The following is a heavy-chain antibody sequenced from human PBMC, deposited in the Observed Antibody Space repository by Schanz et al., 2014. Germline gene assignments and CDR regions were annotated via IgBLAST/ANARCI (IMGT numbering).Heavy chain of an antibody. CDR1: GYTFTSYG. J-gene: IGHJ4*02. CDR2: IIPVLNIA. D-gene: IGHD3-10*01. V-gene: IGHV1-69*04. Sequence: QVQLVQSGAEVKKPGASVKVSCKASGYTFTSYGINWVRQAPGQGLEWMGKIIPVLNIATYAQRFQGRVSITADTSTNTAYMELSSLTSEDTAVHYCARGRGFYGYWGQGTLVTVSS. CDR3: ARGRGFYGY.